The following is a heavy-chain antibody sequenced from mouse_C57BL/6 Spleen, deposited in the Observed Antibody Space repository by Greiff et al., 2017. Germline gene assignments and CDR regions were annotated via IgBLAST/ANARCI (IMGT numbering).Heavy chain of an antibody. CDR2: IYPGNSDT. D-gene: IGHD1-1*01. J-gene: IGHJ2*01. V-gene: IGHV1-5*01. CDR1: GYTFTSYW. Sequence: EVQLQQSGTVLARPGASVKMSCKTSGYTFTSYWMHWVTQRPGQGLEWIGAIYPGNSDTSYNQKFKGKAKLTAVTSASTAYMELSSLTNEDSAVYYCTREDYYGSSYFDYWGQGTTLTVSS. CDR3: TREDYYGSSYFDY.